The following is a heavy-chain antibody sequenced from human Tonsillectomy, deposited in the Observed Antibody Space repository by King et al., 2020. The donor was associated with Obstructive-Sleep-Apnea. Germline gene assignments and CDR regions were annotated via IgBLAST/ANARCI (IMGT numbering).Heavy chain of an antibody. J-gene: IGHJ4*02. CDR1: GFTFSSYW. CDR3: ASGITIFGAVGY. D-gene: IGHD3-3*01. V-gene: IGHV3-74*02. Sequence: VQLVESGGGLVQPGGSLRLSCASSGFTFSSYWMHWVRQAPGQGLVWVSRINSDGSSTSYADSVKGRFTISRDNATNTLYLPMNSLRAEDTAVYYCASGITIFGAVGYWGQGTRVTVSS. CDR2: INSDGSST.